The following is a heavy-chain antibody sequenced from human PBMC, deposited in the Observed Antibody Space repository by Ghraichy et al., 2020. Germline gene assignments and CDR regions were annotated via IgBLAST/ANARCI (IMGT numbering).Heavy chain of an antibody. Sequence: GGSLRLSCAASGFTISNAYMSWVRQSPGKGLEWVSALFSGGNKYYADSVKGRCSISRDDSKNPLYLQMDNLQPEDTAVYYCALSRGYTFGSVFWGQGALVTVSS. J-gene: IGHJ4*02. CDR1: GFTISNAY. CDR2: LFSGGNK. D-gene: IGHD3-16*01. CDR3: ALSRGYTFGSVF. V-gene: IGHV3-66*01.